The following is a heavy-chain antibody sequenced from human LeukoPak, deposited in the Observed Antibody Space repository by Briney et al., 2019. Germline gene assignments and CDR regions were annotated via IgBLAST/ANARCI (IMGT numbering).Heavy chain of an antibody. J-gene: IGHJ4*02. CDR2: IGGGDT. D-gene: IGHD7-27*01. CDR1: GFTFGICA. V-gene: IGHV3-23*01. Sequence: PGGSLRLSCAASGFTFGICAMSWVRQAPGKGLEWVSSIGGGDTYYADSVKGRFTVSRDNSQNTLYLELNSLRVEDTAVYYCAKDAIPGNSAWDYFASWGQGTLVTVS. CDR3: AKDAIPGNSAWDYFAS.